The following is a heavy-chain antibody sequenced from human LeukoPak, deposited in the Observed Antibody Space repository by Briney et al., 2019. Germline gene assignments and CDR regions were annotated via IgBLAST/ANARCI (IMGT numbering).Heavy chain of an antibody. D-gene: IGHD3-22*01. J-gene: IGHJ4*02. CDR2: IYTSGST. CDR3: AKDSYYYIGSGSYLLYYFDY. Sequence: SETLSLTCTVSGGSISSYHWSWIRQPAGKGLEWIGRIYTSGSTDYNPSLKSRVTMSVDTSKDKFSLKLSSVTAAAPAVYYCAKDSYYYIGSGSYLLYYFDYGGQGPL. CDR1: GGSISSYH. V-gene: IGHV4-4*07.